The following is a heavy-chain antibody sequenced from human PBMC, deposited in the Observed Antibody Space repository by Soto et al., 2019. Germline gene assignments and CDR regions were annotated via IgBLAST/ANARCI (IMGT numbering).Heavy chain of an antibody. V-gene: IGHV1-69*02. CDR1: GGTFSSYT. Sequence: QVQLVQSGAEVQKPGSSVKVSCKASGGTFSSYTISWVRQAPGQGLEWMGRIIPILGIANYAQQFQGRVTITADKSTSTAYMELSSLRSEDTAVYYCARAEYSSILGYWGQGTLVTVSP. CDR2: IIPILGIA. CDR3: ARAEYSSILGY. D-gene: IGHD6-6*01. J-gene: IGHJ4*02.